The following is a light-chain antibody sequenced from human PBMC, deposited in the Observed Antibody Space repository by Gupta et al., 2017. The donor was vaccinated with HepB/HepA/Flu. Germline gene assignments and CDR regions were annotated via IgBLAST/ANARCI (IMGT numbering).Light chain of an antibody. CDR1: ALPKQN. CDR2: KDN. V-gene: IGLV3-25*03. J-gene: IGLJ1*01. Sequence: SYELTQTPSVSVPPGQTARITCSGDALPKQNAYWYQQKPGQAPVLVIYKDNKRPSGIPERFSGSSSGTTVTLTISVVQAEDEADYYCHSSDSSGSYYFFATGTKVTVL. CDR3: HSSDSSGSYYF.